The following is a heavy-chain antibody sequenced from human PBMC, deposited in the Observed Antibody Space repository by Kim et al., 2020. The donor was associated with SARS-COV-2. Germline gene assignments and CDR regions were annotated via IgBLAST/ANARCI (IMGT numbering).Heavy chain of an antibody. V-gene: IGHV3-33*01. Sequence: GGSLRLSCVASGFTFRNYGMHWVRQAPGKGLEWVAVLLYDGSNEYYADSVKGRFTISRDISKNTLYLQMKNLRVDDTAVYYCSRELGDNWFDPWGQGTLV. CDR3: SRELGDNWFDP. CDR2: LLYDGSNE. D-gene: IGHD3-16*01. J-gene: IGHJ5*02. CDR1: GFTFRNYG.